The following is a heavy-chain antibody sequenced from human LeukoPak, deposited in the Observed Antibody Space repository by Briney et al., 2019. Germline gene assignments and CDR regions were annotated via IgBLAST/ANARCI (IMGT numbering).Heavy chain of an antibody. V-gene: IGHV3-7*01. CDR3: AREGEWSRDS. CDR2: IKGDGSEQ. D-gene: IGHD2-8*01. CDR1: GFTFKTYW. J-gene: IGHJ4*02. Sequence: GGSLRLSCAGSGFTFKTYWMDWVRHVPGKGLELLANIKGDGSEQNYVDSVRGRFTISRDNAKNSLYLQMNSLRAEDTAIYYCAREGEWSRDSWGQGTLVIVSS.